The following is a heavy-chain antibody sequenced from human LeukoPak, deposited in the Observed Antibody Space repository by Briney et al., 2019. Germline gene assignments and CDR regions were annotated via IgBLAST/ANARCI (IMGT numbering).Heavy chain of an antibody. CDR3: TKEGDEFRGYLDV. CDR1: GFTFSRLG. Sequence: GGSLRLSCAASGFTFSRLGMQWVRQAPGKGLEWVAVIHNDGTQGQYADSVKGRFTISKDNSQNTLYLQMNNLRDDDTAVYYCTKEGDEFRGYLDVWGKGTTVTVSS. D-gene: IGHD3-16*01. J-gene: IGHJ6*03. CDR2: IHNDGTQG. V-gene: IGHV3-30*02.